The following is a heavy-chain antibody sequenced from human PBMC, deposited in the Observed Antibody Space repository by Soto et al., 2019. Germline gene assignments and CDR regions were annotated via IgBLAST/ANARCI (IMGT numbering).Heavy chain of an antibody. CDR1: GFTVATTG. CDR3: AKDWGSSGWFKWFNH. J-gene: IGHJ5*02. Sequence: QVQLVVSGGGVVQPGETLKVACAASGFTVATTGMHWVRQAPGKGLEWVAMISHSGTSKVYIDSVEGRFPTSRDNAKNNLYPQMSSLRPEVTVIYYCAKDWGSSGWFKWFNHWGQGVMVTVSS. CDR2: ISHSGTSK. V-gene: IGHV3-30*18. D-gene: IGHD6-19*01.